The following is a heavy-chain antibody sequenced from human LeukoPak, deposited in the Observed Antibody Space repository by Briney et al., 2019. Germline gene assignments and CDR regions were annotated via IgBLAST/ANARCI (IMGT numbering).Heavy chain of an antibody. Sequence: SVKVSCKSSGGTFSSYAIRWVRQAPGQGREWMGMIIPIFGKQNYAQRFQGRVKITADELTVTAYMELPSPGAEDTAVYYCARPRGYSYGYDAFDIWGQGTMVTVS. CDR3: ARPRGYSYGYDAFDI. J-gene: IGHJ3*02. CDR1: GGTFSSYA. V-gene: IGHV1-69*13. CDR2: IIPIFGKQ. D-gene: IGHD5-18*01.